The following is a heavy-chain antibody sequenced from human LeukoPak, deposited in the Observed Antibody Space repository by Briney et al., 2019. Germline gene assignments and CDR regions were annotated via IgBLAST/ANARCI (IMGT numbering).Heavy chain of an antibody. D-gene: IGHD2-2*01. CDR2: IIPIFGTA. CDR1: GGAFSSYA. J-gene: IGHJ5*02. V-gene: IGHV1-69*01. Sequence: ASVKVSCKASGGAFSSYAISWVRQAPGQGLEWMGGIIPIFGTANYAQRFQGTVTITADESTSTAYMELSSLRSEDTAVYYCARVKDQLITGWFDPWGQGTLVTVSS. CDR3: ARVKDQLITGWFDP.